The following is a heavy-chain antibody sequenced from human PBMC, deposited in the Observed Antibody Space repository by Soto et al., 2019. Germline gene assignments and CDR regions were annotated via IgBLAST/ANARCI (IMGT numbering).Heavy chain of an antibody. D-gene: IGHD3-10*01. CDR3: ASQWFGELPGLVYV. V-gene: IGHV4-59*08. CDR1: GGPMNNYY. J-gene: IGHJ6*02. CDR2: MGYNGFT. Sequence: SETLSLTCTISGGPMNNYYCSWFRQPRGQGLEWIGYMGYNGFTRYNPSLRSRVAISLDTAKNQFSLNLSSVTAADTALYYCASQWFGELPGLVYVWGQGITVTVSS.